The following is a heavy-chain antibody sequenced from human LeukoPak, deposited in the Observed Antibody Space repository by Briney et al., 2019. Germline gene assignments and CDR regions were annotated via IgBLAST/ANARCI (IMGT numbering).Heavy chain of an antibody. D-gene: IGHD3-10*01. Sequence: SETLSLTCTVSGGSISSYYWSWIRQPPGKGLEWIGEINHSGSTNYNPSLKSRVTISVDTSKNQFSLKLSSVTAADTAVYYCARGTPPLLWFGESYYFDYWGQGTLVTVSS. J-gene: IGHJ4*02. CDR1: GGSISSYY. CDR2: INHSGST. V-gene: IGHV4-34*01. CDR3: ARGTPPLLWFGESYYFDY.